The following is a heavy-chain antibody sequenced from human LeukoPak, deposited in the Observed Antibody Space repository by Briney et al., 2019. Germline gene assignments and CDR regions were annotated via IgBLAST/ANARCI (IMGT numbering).Heavy chain of an antibody. CDR2: INPSGGST. CDR1: GYTFTSYY. D-gene: IGHD1-26*01. J-gene: IGHJ4*02. V-gene: IGHV1-46*01. Sequence: ASVKVSCKASGYTFTSYYMHWVRQAPGQGLEWMGIINPSGGSTSYAQKFQGRVTMTEDTSTDTAYMELSSLRSEDTAVYYCATDRGSLGLWWGQGTLVTVSS. CDR3: ATDRGSLGLW.